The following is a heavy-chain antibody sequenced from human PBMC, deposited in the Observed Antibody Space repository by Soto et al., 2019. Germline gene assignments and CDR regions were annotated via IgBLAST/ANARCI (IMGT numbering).Heavy chain of an antibody. CDR3: ARGQRFSDWFDP. CDR1: GGTISGYY. J-gene: IGHJ5*02. V-gene: IGHV4-4*07. CDR2: IYSSGNT. D-gene: IGHD3-3*01. Sequence: SETLSLTCSVSGGTISGYYWTWIRQPAGKGLEWIGRIYSSGNTKYDPSLQSRVTMSLDTSNNQFSLRLTSVTAADTAVYYCARGQRFSDWFDPWGQGTLVTVSS.